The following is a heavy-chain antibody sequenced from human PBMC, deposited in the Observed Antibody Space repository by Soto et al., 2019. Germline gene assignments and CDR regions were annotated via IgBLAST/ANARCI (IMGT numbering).Heavy chain of an antibody. V-gene: IGHV3-30*18. D-gene: IGHD6-19*01. CDR3: VKDCSRGLPYFYAMDV. CDR2: ISYDGRNK. J-gene: IGHJ6*02. Sequence: QVQLVESGGGVVQPGRSLRLSCAASGFTFSSYGMHWVRQAPGKGLEWVAVISYDGRNKYYADAVKGRFTISRDDSKNTLYLKMSSLRAEDTAVYYCVKDCSRGLPYFYAMDVWGQGTTVTVSS. CDR1: GFTFSSYG.